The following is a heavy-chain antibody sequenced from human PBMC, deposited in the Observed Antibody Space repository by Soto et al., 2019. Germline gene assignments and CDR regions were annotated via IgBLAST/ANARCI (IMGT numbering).Heavy chain of an antibody. J-gene: IGHJ4*02. CDR1: GYTFTGHY. Sequence: ASVKVSCKASGYTFTGHYIHWVRQAPEQGPEWMGEIGPESGATRYAQKFQGRVTMTRDTSITTVYMELNNLSPDDTAVYYCGRGRSGQIVVFYWGQGTPVTV. CDR3: GRGRSGQIVVFY. V-gene: IGHV1-2*02. D-gene: IGHD1-26*01. CDR2: IGPESGAT.